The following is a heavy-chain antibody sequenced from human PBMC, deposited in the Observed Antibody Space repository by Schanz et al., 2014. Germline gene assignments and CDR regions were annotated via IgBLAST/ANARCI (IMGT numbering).Heavy chain of an antibody. CDR1: GFTFSSYS. CDR2: MSHSGGVI. V-gene: IGHV3-23*04. J-gene: IGHJ3*01. D-gene: IGHD3-3*01. CDR3: AREQTIFGVTYTDAYDV. Sequence: EVQLVESGGGLVQPGGSLRLSCTASGFTFSSYSMNWVRQAPGKGLEWIAFMSHSGGVIYYADSVRGRFTISRDNAENTLCLQMNSLRAEGTAVYYCAREQTIFGVTYTDAYDVWGRGTMVTVSS.